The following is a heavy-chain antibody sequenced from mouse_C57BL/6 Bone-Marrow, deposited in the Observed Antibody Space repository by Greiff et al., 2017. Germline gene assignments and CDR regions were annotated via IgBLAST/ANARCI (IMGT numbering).Heavy chain of an antibody. CDR3: ARGGSFYYYAMDY. CDR1: GYSITSGYY. J-gene: IGHJ4*01. Sequence: ESGPGLVKPSQSLSLTCSVTGYSITSGYYWNWIRQFPGNKLEWMGYISYDGSNNYNPSLKNRISITRDTSKNQFFLKLNSVTTEDTATYYCARGGSFYYYAMDYWGQGTSVTVSS. D-gene: IGHD1-1*01. V-gene: IGHV3-6*01. CDR2: ISYDGSN.